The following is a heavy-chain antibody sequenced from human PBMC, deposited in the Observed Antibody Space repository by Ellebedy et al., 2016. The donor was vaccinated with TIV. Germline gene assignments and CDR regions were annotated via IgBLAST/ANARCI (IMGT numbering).Heavy chain of an antibody. Sequence: AASVKVSCKVFDYTFSSYAVSWVRQVPGQGLEWVGLIKPSDGQTKIVQNFQGRVKFTADTSTDTAYMTLWGLKSDDTAGYYCARDRGERWLLFDHWGQGTLVTVSS. J-gene: IGHJ1*01. CDR1: DYTFSSYA. CDR3: ARDRGERWLLFDH. V-gene: IGHV1-18*01. D-gene: IGHD6-19*01. CDR2: IKPSDGQT.